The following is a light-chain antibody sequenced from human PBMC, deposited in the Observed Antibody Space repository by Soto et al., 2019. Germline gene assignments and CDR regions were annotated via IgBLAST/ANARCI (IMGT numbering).Light chain of an antibody. CDR2: VAS. CDR1: QSVGRF. CDR3: QQYNSYST. Sequence: DIQMTQSPSSLSASVGDRVTITCRASQSVGRFLNWYQQKPGKAPTVLINVASTLRSGVPSRFSGSGSGTEFTLTISSLQPDDFATYYCQQYNSYSTFGQGTKVDIK. V-gene: IGKV1-5*01. J-gene: IGKJ1*01.